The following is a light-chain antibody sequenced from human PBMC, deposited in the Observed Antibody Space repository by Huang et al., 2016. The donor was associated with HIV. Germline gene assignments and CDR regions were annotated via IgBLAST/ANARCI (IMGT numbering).Light chain of an antibody. CDR3: QQRTKWPPVLT. CDR1: QSVGVY. V-gene: IGKV3-11*01. CDR2: EAS. J-gene: IGKJ4*01. Sequence: EIVLTQSPATLSLSPGDRATLSCRASQSVGVYLAWYQQKPGQAPRRLIFEASDRATGIPDRLSGSGTGTDFTLTIDSRQPDDFAIYYCQQRTKWPPVLTFGGGTRVEIK.